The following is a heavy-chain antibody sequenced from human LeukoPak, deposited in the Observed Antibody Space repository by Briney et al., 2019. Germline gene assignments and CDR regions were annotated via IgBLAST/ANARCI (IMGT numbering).Heavy chain of an antibody. J-gene: IGHJ4*02. CDR3: AKDIGSSGWDQNDY. D-gene: IGHD6-25*01. CDR2: ISGSGGST. V-gene: IGHV3-23*01. Sequence: GGSLRLSCAASGFTFSSYWMSWVRQAPGKGLEWVSGISGSGGSTYYADSVKGRFTISRDNSKNTLYMQMNSLRAEDTAVYYCAKDIGSSGWDQNDYWGQGTLVTVSS. CDR1: GFTFSSYW.